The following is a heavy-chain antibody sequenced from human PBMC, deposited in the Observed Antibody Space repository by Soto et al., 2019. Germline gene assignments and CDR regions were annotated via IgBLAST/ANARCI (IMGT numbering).Heavy chain of an antibody. CDR2: INAGNGNT. CDR1: GYTFTSYA. J-gene: IGHJ6*02. CDR3: ARTYCSSTSCYDYYYYYGLDV. V-gene: IGHV1-3*01. D-gene: IGHD2-2*01. Sequence: QVQLVQSGAEVKKPGASVKVSCKASGYTFTSYAMHWVRQAPGQRLEWMGWINAGNGNTKYSQKFQGRVTITRDTSASTAYMELSSLRSEDTAVYYCARTYCSSTSCYDYYYYYGLDVWGQGTKVTVSS.